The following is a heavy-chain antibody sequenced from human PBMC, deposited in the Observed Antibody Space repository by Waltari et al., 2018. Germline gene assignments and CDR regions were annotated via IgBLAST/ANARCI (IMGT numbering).Heavy chain of an antibody. CDR3: ARLPKKYYDSLGWGFFDY. D-gene: IGHD3-22*01. Sequence: HVQLQESGPGLVRPSATLSLTCTASGDFPGVDYWTWIRQAPGKGLEWIAYLRNTGATKCTPSLESRVTISAVTSKKQFSLRLTSVTAADTAIYYCARLPKKYYDSLGWGFFDYWGQGILVTVSS. V-gene: IGHV4-59*08. CDR2: LRNTGAT. J-gene: IGHJ4*02. CDR1: GDFPGVDY.